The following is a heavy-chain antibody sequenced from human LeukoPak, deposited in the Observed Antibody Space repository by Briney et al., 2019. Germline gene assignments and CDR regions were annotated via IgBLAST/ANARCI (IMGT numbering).Heavy chain of an antibody. CDR1: GFTFSSYG. CDR3: AKELNMITFTPFDY. D-gene: IGHD3-16*01. Sequence: GGSLRLSCAASGFTFSSYGMHWVRQAPGKGLEWVAFIRYDGSNKYYADSVKGRFTISRDNSKNTLYLQMNSLRAEDTAVYYCAKELNMITFTPFDYWGQGPPVTVSS. V-gene: IGHV3-30*02. CDR2: IRYDGSNK. J-gene: IGHJ4*02.